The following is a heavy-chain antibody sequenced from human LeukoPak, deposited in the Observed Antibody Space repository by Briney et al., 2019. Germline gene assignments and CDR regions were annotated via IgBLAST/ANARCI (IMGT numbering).Heavy chain of an antibody. CDR2: IWYDGSNK. V-gene: IGHV3-33*01. CDR3: ARDWGLIYYYGSGSYYNEHYFDY. Sequence: GGSLRLSCAASGFTFSSHGMHGVREAPGKGLEWGAVIWYDGSNKYYADSVKGRFTISRDNSKNTLYLQMNSLRAEDTAVYYCARDWGLIYYYGSGSYYNEHYFDYWGQGTLVTVSS. D-gene: IGHD3-10*01. CDR1: GFTFSSHG. J-gene: IGHJ4*02.